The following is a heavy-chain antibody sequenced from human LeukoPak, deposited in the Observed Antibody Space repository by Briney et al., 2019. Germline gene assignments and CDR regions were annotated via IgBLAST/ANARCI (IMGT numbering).Heavy chain of an antibody. CDR3: ARRPDSGSYYVDY. V-gene: IGHV3-64*01. D-gene: IGHD1-26*01. Sequence: GGTLRLSCAASGFTFSSYAMHWVRQAPGKGLEYVSAISGNGVSTDYANSVTGRFTICRDNSKNTLYLQMGSLRAEDMAVYYCARRPDSGSYYVDYWGQGTLVTVSS. CDR1: GFTFSSYA. CDR2: ISGNGVST. J-gene: IGHJ4*02.